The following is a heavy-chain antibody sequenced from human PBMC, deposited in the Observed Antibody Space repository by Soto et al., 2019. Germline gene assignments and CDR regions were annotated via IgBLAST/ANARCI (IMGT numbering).Heavy chain of an antibody. D-gene: IGHD4-17*01. V-gene: IGHV3-74*01. J-gene: IGHJ6*02. CDR1: GFTFSSYW. CDR3: ARDMPIGGYDYGDFYYYGMDV. CDR2: INSGGSST. Sequence: LRLSCAASGFTFSSYWMHWVRQAPGKGLVWVSRINSGGSSTSYADSVKGRFTISRDNAKNTLYLQMNSLRAEDTAVYYCARDMPIGGYDYGDFYYYGMDVWGQGTTVTVSS.